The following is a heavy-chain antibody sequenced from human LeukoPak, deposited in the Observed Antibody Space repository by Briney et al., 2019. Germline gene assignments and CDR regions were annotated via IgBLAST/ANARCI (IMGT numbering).Heavy chain of an antibody. D-gene: IGHD3-10*01. J-gene: IGHJ4*02. CDR2: IHSNGGT. CDR1: GGSITGFY. CDR3: ARHVSGIFGSRGDFDS. Sequence: SETLSLTCSVSGGSITGFYWSWIRQPPGQGLEWIGYIHSNGGTNYNPSLKSRLTISVDTSKNQFSLNLNSVTAADTAVYYCARHVSGIFGSRGDFDSWGQGTLVTVSS. V-gene: IGHV4-59*08.